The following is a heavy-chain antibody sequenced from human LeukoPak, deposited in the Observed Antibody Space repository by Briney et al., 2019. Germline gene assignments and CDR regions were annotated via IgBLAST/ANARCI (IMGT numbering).Heavy chain of an antibody. D-gene: IGHD3-10*01. V-gene: IGHV3-66*01. Sequence: GRSLTLSCAASGFTVSINHMSWVRQAPGKGLEWVSVINSGGNTYYADSVKGRFTISRDNSKNTLYLQMNSLRAKDSAVYYCARDLAYSASGKQNYWDQGTLVTVCS. J-gene: IGHJ4*02. CDR1: GFTVSINH. CDR3: ARDLAYSASGKQNY. CDR2: INSGGNT.